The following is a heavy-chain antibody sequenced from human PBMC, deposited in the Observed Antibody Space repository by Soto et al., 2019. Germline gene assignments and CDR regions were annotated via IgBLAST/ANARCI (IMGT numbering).Heavy chain of an antibody. J-gene: IGHJ4*02. CDR1: GYTFTNYG. V-gene: IGHV1-18*01. Sequence: QVQLVQSGAEVKKPGASVKVSCKASGYTFTNYGFIWVRQAPGQGLEWMGWISGYNGNTNYAERLQGRATMTTDTSTSTTSLGLKSLQYDDTAVYYCEREGQLVYWGPGTPVTVSS. D-gene: IGHD6-13*01. CDR2: ISGYNGNT. CDR3: EREGQLVY.